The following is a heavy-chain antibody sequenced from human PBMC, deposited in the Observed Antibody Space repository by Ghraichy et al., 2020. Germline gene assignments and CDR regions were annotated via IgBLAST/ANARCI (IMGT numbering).Heavy chain of an antibody. CDR1: GGSISSDDHS. J-gene: IGHJ4*02. Sequence: SETLSLTCAVSGGSISSDDHSWSWIRQPPGKGLEWVGYIYHRGNAYYNPSLRSRVTISIDKSKNQFSLELTSVTAADTAVYYCARIVVDYGSFDYWGQGTLVTVSS. V-gene: IGHV4-30-2*01. CDR2: IYHRGNA. D-gene: IGHD4-17*01. CDR3: ARIVVDYGSFDY.